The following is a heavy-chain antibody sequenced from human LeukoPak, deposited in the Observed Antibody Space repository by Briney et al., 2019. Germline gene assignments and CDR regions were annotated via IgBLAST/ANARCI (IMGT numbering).Heavy chain of an antibody. J-gene: IGHJ6*02. D-gene: IGHD6-13*01. CDR3: ARGDIAAAAYYYYGMDV. CDR1: GYTFTSYG. Sequence: ASVKVSCKASGYTFTSYGISWVRQAPGQGLEWMGWISAYNGNTNYAQKLQGRVTMTTDTSTSTAYMELRSLRSDDTAVYYCARGDIAAAAYYYYGMDVWGQGTTVTVSS. CDR2: ISAYNGNT. V-gene: IGHV1-18*01.